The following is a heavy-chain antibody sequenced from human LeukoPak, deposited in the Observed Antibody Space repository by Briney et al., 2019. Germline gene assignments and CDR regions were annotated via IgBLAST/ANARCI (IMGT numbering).Heavy chain of an antibody. Sequence: SVTVSCKASGGTFSSYAISWVRQAPGQGLEWMGGIIPIFGTANYAQKFQGRVTITADESTSTAYMELSSLRSEDTAVYYCARSTLGEVTAHYWFDPWGQGTLVTVSS. D-gene: IGHD2-21*02. CDR1: GGTFSSYA. J-gene: IGHJ5*02. V-gene: IGHV1-69*13. CDR2: IIPIFGTA. CDR3: ARSTLGEVTAHYWFDP.